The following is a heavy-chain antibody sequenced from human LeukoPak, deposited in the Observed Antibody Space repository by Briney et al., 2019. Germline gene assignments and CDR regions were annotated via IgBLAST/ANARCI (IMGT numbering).Heavy chain of an antibody. CDR1: GFTFDDYA. D-gene: IGHD5-18*01. Sequence: GGSLRLSCAASGFTFDDYAMHWVRQAPGKGLVWVSGISWNSGSIGYADSVKGRFTISRDNAKNSLYLQMNSLRAEDTALYYCAKDMGRVQLWFGLDYWGQGTLVTVSS. CDR2: ISWNSGSI. J-gene: IGHJ4*02. CDR3: AKDMGRVQLWFGLDY. V-gene: IGHV3-9*01.